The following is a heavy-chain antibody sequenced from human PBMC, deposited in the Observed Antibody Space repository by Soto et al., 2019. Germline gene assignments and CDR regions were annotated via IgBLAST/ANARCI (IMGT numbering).Heavy chain of an antibody. CDR1: GGSVSSGSYY. Sequence: SETLSLTCTVSGGSVSSGSYYWSWIRQPPGMGLEWIGYIFYSGTTNYNPSLKSRVTMSLYTSKNQFSLQLSSVTAADTAVYYCATIIIPGTRHTDFDPRGQGISVTVSS. CDR3: ATIIIPGTRHTDFDP. J-gene: IGHJ5*02. V-gene: IGHV4-61*01. CDR2: IFYSGTT.